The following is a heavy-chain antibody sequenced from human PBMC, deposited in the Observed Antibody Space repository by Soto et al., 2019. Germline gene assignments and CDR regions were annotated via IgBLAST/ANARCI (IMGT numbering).Heavy chain of an antibody. D-gene: IGHD6-19*01. CDR2: IWYDGSEK. CDR3: VRGWYSSGGEFDS. CDR1: GFTFSNYG. V-gene: IGHV3-33*01. Sequence: PGGSLRLSCAASGFTFSNYGMHWVRQAPGKGLEWVAIIWYDGSEKYYGDSVKGRVTISRDNSKNTLYLQMDSLRVEDTAVYYCVRGWYSSGGEFDSWGQGILVTSPQ. J-gene: IGHJ4*02.